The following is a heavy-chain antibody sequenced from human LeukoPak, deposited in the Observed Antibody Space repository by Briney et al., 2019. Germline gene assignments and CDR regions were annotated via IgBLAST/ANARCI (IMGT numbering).Heavy chain of an antibody. Sequence: HPGGSLRLSCAVSGITLSNYGMSWVRLAPGKGLEWVAGISDSGGRTNYADSVKGGFTISRDNSKNTVYLQMNSLRAEDTAVYYCAKTTTGYSSGRYPGWPADYWGQGTLVTVSS. CDR1: GITLSNYG. V-gene: IGHV3-23*01. J-gene: IGHJ4*02. CDR3: AKTTTGYSSGRYPGWPADY. D-gene: IGHD6-19*01. CDR2: ISDSGGRT.